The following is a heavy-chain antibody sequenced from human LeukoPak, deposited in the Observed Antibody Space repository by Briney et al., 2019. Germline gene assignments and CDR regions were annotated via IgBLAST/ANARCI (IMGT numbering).Heavy chain of an antibody. V-gene: IGHV3-48*04. CDR2: IDSSSSTI. CDR1: DFSFSSYT. D-gene: IGHD3-22*01. CDR3: AGQPDYHDSSGNPRYFDL. Sequence: PGGSLRLPCAASDFSFSSYTINWVRQAPGKGLEWVSYIDSSSSTIYYADSVKGRFTISRDNAKNSLYLQMNSLRADDTAVYYCAGQPDYHDSSGNPRYFDLWGRGTLVTVSS. J-gene: IGHJ2*01.